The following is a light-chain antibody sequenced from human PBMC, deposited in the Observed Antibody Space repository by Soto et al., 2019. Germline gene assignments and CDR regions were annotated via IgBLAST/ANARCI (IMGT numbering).Light chain of an antibody. CDR1: QSLLHSNGYNY. J-gene: IGKJ4*01. CDR2: LGC. Sequence: DIVMTQSPLSLPVTPGEPASISCRSSQSLLHSNGYNYLDWYLQKPGQSPQLLIYLGCNRASGVPDRFSGSGSGTDCTLKISRVEAEDVGVYYCMQALQTRTFGGGTKVEIK. V-gene: IGKV2-28*01. CDR3: MQALQTRT.